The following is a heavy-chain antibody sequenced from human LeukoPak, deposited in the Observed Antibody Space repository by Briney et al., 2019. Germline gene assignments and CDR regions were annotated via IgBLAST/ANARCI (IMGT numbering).Heavy chain of an antibody. CDR1: GYTFTDHA. J-gene: IGHJ4*02. CDR3: ASMVVGAGADY. D-gene: IGHD1-26*01. CDR2: IDAANGNT. Sequence: ASVTVSFTASGYTFTDHAMHWVRQAPGQGLEWVGWIDAANGNTKYSQKFQGRVTITRDISASIVYMELSSLRSEDTAVYYCASMVVGAGADYWGQGTLVTVSS. V-gene: IGHV1-3*01.